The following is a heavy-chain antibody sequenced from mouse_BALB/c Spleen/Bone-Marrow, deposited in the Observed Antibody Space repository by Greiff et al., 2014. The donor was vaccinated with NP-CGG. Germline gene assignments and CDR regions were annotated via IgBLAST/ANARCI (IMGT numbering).Heavy chain of an antibody. V-gene: IGHV2-9*02. CDR3: ARVYGSSYDPYYYAMDY. CDR2: IWAGGST. J-gene: IGHJ4*01. CDR1: GFSLTSYG. D-gene: IGHD1-1*01. Sequence: VKVIESGPGLVAPSQSLSITCTVSGFSLTSYGVYWARQPPGKGLEWLGVIWAGGSTNYNSALMSRLSISKDSSKSQVFLKMNSLQTDDTAMYYCARVYGSSYDPYYYAMDYWGQGTSVTVSS.